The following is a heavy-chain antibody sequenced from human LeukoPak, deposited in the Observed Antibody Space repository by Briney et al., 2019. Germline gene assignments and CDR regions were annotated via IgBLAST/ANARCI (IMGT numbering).Heavy chain of an antibody. J-gene: IGHJ4*02. Sequence: ASVKVSCKASGYTFTSYDINWVRQATGQGLEWMGWMNPNSGNTGYAQKFQGRVTMTRNTSISTAYMELSSLRSEDTAVYYCARVPYYYDSSSYYLAYWGQGTLVTVSS. CDR2: MNPNSGNT. CDR3: ARVPYYYDSSSYYLAY. V-gene: IGHV1-8*01. D-gene: IGHD3-22*01. CDR1: GYTFTSYD.